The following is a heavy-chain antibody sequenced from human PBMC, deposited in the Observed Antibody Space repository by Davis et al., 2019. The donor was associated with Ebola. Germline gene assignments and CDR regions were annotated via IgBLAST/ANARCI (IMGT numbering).Heavy chain of an antibody. D-gene: IGHD1-26*01. Sequence: GESLKISCAASRFIFRSYVMSWVRQAPGKGLEWVSTLGTSADTYYADSVKGRFTISRDNSKNTLYLQMNGLRVEDTAVYFCVKDTSNIWFDIWGQGTMITVSS. CDR3: VKDTSNIWFDI. J-gene: IGHJ3*02. CDR1: RFIFRSYV. V-gene: IGHV3-23*01. CDR2: LGTSADT.